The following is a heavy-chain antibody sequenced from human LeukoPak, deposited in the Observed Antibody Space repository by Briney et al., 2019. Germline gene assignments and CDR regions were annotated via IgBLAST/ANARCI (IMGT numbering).Heavy chain of an antibody. CDR1: GFTLITYS. D-gene: IGHD1-26*01. CDR3: ARDGYSGTYYGA. CDR2: ISSSSDTI. J-gene: IGHJ4*02. V-gene: IGHV3-48*01. Sequence: PGGSLRLSCAASGFTLITYSMNWVRQAPGKGLEWVSYISSSSDTIYYADSVKGRFTISRDNAKNSLYLQMNSLRAEDTAVYYCARDGYSGTYYGAWGQGTLDTVSS.